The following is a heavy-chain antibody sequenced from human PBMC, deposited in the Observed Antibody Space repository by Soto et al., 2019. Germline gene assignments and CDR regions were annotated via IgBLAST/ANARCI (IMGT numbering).Heavy chain of an antibody. Sequence: SETPSLTCTVSGGSISSGGYYWSWIRQHPGKGLEWIGYIYYSGSTYYNPSLKSRVTISVDTSKNQFSLKLSSVTAADTAVYYCARANPDSSGYYGGGYYFDYWGQVTLVTVS. J-gene: IGHJ4*02. CDR3: ARANPDSSGYYGGGYYFDY. V-gene: IGHV4-31*03. D-gene: IGHD3-22*01. CDR1: GGSISSGGYY. CDR2: IYYSGST.